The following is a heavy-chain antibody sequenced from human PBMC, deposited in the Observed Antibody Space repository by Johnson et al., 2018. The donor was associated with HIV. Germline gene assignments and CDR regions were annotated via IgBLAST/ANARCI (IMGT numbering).Heavy chain of an antibody. CDR1: GFIFDDYA. CDR3: TTGFAAFDI. CDR2: IKSKTDGGTT. V-gene: IGHV3-15*01. J-gene: IGHJ3*02. Sequence: VQLVESGGGLVKPGGSLRLSCVASGFIFDDYAMHWVRQSPGKGLEWVGRIKSKTDGGTTDYAAPVKGRFTISRDDSKNTLYLQINSLKTEDTAVYYCTTGFAAFDIWGQGTMVTVSS.